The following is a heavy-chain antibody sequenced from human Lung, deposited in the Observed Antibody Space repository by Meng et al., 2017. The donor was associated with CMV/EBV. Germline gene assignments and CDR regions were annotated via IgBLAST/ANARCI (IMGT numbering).Heavy chain of an antibody. CDR2: IYYSGTT. J-gene: IGHJ5*02. CDR1: RGSISGDDYY. Sequence: LRLSCTVSRGSISGDDYYWSWIRQPPGKGLEWIGYIYYSGTTYYNPSLKSRVTISIDTSKNQFSLSLSSVTAADTAVYYCARGYFRLGISLRGGWFGPWGQGTLVTVSS. CDR3: ARGYFRLGISLRGGWFGP. D-gene: IGHD3-9*01. V-gene: IGHV4-30-4*08.